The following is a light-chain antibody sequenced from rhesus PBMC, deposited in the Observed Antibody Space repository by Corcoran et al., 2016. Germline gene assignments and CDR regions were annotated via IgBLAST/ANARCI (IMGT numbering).Light chain of an antibody. CDR2: LVS. CDR1: QSLVDSDGKTY. CDR3: KQALRSPYR. Sequence: DIVMIQTPLSLPATLGEPASISCRSSQSLVDSDGKTYLYWYRQKPGQSRQLLLYLVSKRASGVPDKLSGSGYGTDFTLKISRVEAEDVGVYYCKQALRSPYRFGQGTKVEIK. J-gene: IGKJ2*01. V-gene: IGKV2-82*02.